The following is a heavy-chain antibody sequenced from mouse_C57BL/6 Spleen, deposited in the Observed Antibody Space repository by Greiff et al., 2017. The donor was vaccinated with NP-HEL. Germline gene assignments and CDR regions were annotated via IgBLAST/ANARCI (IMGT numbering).Heavy chain of an antibody. CDR1: GSPFTDYY. D-gene: IGHD2-4*01. J-gene: IGHJ3*01. V-gene: IGHV1-76*01. CDR3: ARGEDDYDGAGFAY. CDR2: IYPGSGNT. Sequence: QVQLQQSGAELVRPGASVKLSCKASGSPFTDYYINWVKQRPGQGLGWIARIYPGSGNTYYNEKFKGKANLTAEKSSSTAYMQLSSLTSEDSAVYFGARGEDDYDGAGFAYWGQGTLVTVSA.